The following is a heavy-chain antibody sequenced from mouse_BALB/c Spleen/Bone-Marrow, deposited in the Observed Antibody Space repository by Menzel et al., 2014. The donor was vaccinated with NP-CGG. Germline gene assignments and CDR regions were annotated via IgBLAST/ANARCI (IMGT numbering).Heavy chain of an antibody. CDR1: GFTFTDYY. V-gene: IGHV7-3*02. Sequence: DVKLVESGGGLVQPGGSLRLSCATSGFTFTDYYMSWVRQPPGKALEWLGFIRNKANGYTTEYSTSVKGRFTISRDNSQSILYLQMSTLRAEDSATYYCARGVVATDYWGQGTTLTVSS. J-gene: IGHJ2*01. CDR2: IRNKANGYTT. D-gene: IGHD1-1*01. CDR3: ARGVVATDY.